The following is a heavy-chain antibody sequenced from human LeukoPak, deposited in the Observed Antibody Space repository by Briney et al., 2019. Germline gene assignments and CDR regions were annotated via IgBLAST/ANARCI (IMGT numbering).Heavy chain of an antibody. Sequence: SQTLSLTCAISGDSVSSNTAAWSWLRQSPSRGLEWLGRTYYMSKWFYDYAASVKSRITINPDTSKNQFSLQLYSVTPDDTAMYDCARDVSGTDYFCYMDVWGKGTTVTVSS. CDR3: ARDVSGTDYFCYMDV. CDR1: GDSVSSNTAA. V-gene: IGHV6-1*01. D-gene: IGHD6-19*01. J-gene: IGHJ6*03. CDR2: TYYMSKWFY.